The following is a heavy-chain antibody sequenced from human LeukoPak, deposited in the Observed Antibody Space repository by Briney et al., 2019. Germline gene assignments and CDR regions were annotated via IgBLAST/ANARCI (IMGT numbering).Heavy chain of an antibody. CDR3: ARMAVAAAGSFDY. J-gene: IGHJ4*02. CDR1: GGTFSSYA. D-gene: IGHD6-13*01. CDR2: IIPILGIA. Sequence: SVKVSCKASGGTFSSYAISWVRQAPGQGLEWMGRIIPILGIANYAQKFQGRVTITADKSTSTAYMELSSLRSEDTAVYYCARMAVAAAGSFDYWVQGTLVTVSS. V-gene: IGHV1-69*04.